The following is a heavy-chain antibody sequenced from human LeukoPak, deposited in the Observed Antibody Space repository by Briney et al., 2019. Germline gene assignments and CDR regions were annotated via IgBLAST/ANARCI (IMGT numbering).Heavy chain of an antibody. CDR2: INHSGST. D-gene: IGHD2-2*01. J-gene: IGHJ5*02. CDR3: IGYQLPLRRFDP. Sequence: SETLSLTCAVYGGSFSGYYWSWIRQPPGKGLEWIGKINHSGSTNYNPSLKSRVTISVDTSKNQFSLKLSSVTAADTAVYYCIGYQLPLRRFDPWGQGTLVTVSS. CDR1: GGSFSGYY. V-gene: IGHV4-34*03.